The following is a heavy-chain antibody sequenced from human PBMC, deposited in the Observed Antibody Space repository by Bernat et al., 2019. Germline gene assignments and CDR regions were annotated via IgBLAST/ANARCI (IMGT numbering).Heavy chain of an antibody. D-gene: IGHD3-16*01. V-gene: IGHV3-7*03. J-gene: IGHJ6*02. CDR1: GFTFGSYW. Sequence: EVQLVESGGGLVQPGWSLRLSCAASGFTFGSYWMSLVRQAPGKGLERVANIIQDGSEKYTVDAVKGRLTISGKKAKKSRYLQMNSRGAEEPALYYGASDGGRAIGRHYEHAMDVWGQGTPVNLSS. CDR2: IIQDGSEK. CDR3: ASDGGRAIGRHYEHAMDV.